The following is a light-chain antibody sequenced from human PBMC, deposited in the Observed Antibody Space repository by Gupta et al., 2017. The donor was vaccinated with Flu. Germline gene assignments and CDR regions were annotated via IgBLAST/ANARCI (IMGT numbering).Light chain of an antibody. V-gene: IGLV2-18*02. CDR1: SSDIGNYNR. CDR2: EVS. CDR3: SSYTSSYTYV. J-gene: IGLJ1*01. Sequence: QSALTQPPSVSGSPGQSVTISCTGTSSDIGNYNRVSWYQQPPGTAPKLMIYEVSNRPSGVPDRFSGSKYGNTASLTISGLQAEDEADYYCSSYTSSYTYVFGTGTKLTVL.